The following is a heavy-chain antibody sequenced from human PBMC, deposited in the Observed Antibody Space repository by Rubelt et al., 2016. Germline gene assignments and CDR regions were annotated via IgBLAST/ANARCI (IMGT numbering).Heavy chain of an antibody. CDR2: IYYSGST. CDR1: GGSISSSSYY. J-gene: IGHJ4*02. Sequence: QLQLQESGPGLVKPSETLSLTCTVSGGSISSSSYYWGWIRQPPGKGLEWIGYIYYSGSTNYDPSLKSRVTISVDTSKNQFSLKPSSVTAADTAVYYCARGITIFGVVTLFDYWGQGTLVTVSS. CDR3: ARGITIFGVVTLFDY. D-gene: IGHD3-3*01. V-gene: IGHV4-39*01.